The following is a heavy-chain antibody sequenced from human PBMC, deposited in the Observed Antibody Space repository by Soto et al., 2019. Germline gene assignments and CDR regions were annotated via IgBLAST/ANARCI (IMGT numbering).Heavy chain of an antibody. CDR3: ARYHYYGSGSYGYYFDY. V-gene: IGHV4-61*01. CDR2: IYYSGST. CDR1: GGSVSSGSYY. J-gene: IGHJ4*02. D-gene: IGHD3-10*01. Sequence: LSLPCTVSGGSVSSGSYYWSWIRQPPGKGLEWFGYIYYSGSTNYNPSLKSRVTISVDTSKNQFSLKLSSVTAADTAVYYCARYHYYGSGSYGYYFDYWGQGTLVTVSS.